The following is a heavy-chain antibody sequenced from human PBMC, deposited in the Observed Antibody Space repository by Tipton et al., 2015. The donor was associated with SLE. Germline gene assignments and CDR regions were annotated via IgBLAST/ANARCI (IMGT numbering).Heavy chain of an antibody. CDR3: ARGSRYYGINWFFDL. D-gene: IGHD3-9*01. J-gene: IGHJ2*01. CDR1: GFTFSYYD. V-gene: IGHV3-30*03. Sequence: SLRLSCAASGFTFSYYDIHWVRQAPGKGLEWVALISYDGSNKYYAYSVKGRFTISRDNAKNTLYLQMNSLRPEDTAVYYCARGSRYYGINWFFDLWGLVTLVTVSS. CDR2: ISYDGSNK.